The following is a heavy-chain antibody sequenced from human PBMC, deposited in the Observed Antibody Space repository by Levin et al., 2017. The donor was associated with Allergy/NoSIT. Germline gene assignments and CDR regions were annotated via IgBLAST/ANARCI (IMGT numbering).Heavy chain of an antibody. CDR3: AKDYDTLGATYYFDY. J-gene: IGHJ4*02. CDR1: SKW. CDR2: ISYDGNDK. Sequence: SKWMHWVRKDPGKGLEWVTVISYDGNDKYYADSVKGRFTISRDNSKNTLYLQMNSLRAEDTAVYYCAKDYDTLGATYYFDYWGQGTLVTVSS. D-gene: IGHD3-9*01. V-gene: IGHV3-30*18.